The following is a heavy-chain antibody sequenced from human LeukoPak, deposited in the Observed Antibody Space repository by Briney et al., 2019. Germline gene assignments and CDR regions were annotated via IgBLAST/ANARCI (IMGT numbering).Heavy chain of an antibody. CDR1: GFTFSTYG. CDR2: IRYDGSNK. V-gene: IGHV3-30*02. CDR3: ARGEDIVVVGAFDI. J-gene: IGHJ3*02. D-gene: IGHD2-2*01. Sequence: GGSLRLSCAASGFTFSTYGMHWVRQAPGKGLEWVAFIRYDGSNKYSADSVKGRFTISRDSSKNTLYLQMNSLRAEDTAVYYCARGEDIVVVGAFDIWGQGTMVTVSS.